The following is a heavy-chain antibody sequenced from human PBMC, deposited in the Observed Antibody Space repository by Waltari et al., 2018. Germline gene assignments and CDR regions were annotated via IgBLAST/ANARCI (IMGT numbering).Heavy chain of an antibody. V-gene: IGHV3-33*08. CDR3: AVGATGSYFDY. J-gene: IGHJ4*02. CDR2: IWYDGSNK. D-gene: IGHD1-26*01. Sequence: VQLVESGGGVVQHGRSLRLSCAGSGFTFSSHGMHWVRQAPGKGLEWVAVIWYDGSNKYYADSVKGRFTISRDNSKNTLYLQMNSLRAEDTAVYYCAVGATGSYFDYWGQGTLVTVSS. CDR1: GFTFSSHG.